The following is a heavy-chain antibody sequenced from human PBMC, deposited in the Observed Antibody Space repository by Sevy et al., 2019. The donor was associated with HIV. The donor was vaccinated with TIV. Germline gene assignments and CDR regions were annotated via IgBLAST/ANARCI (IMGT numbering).Heavy chain of an antibody. V-gene: IGHV3-23*01. CDR3: AGGRFGSSYTFDAFEM. CDR2: IFGSGGNT. Sequence: GGSLRLSCAASGITFNNYAMNWVRQAPGKGLDWVSTIFGSGGNTYYADSVKGRFTISRDNAKNTLFLQMNSLRAEDTALYYCAGGRFGSSYTFDAFEMWGQGTMVTVSS. J-gene: IGHJ3*02. D-gene: IGHD3-22*01. CDR1: GITFNNYA.